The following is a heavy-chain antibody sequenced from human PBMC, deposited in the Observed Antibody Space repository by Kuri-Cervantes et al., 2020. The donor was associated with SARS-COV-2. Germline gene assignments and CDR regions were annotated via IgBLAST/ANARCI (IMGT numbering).Heavy chain of an antibody. Sequence: ASVKVSCKASGYNFITHGISWVRQAPGQGLEWMGWMNPNSGYTGYAQKFQGRVTLIRNTSISTAYMELNSLTSEDTAVYYCATEVGDYWGQGTLVTVSS. D-gene: IGHD1-26*01. CDR2: MNPNSGYT. J-gene: IGHJ4*02. V-gene: IGHV1-8*03. CDR1: GYNFITHG. CDR3: ATEVGDY.